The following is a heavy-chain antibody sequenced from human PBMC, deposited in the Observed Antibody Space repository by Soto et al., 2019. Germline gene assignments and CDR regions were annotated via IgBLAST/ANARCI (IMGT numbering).Heavy chain of an antibody. CDR3: ARGYHYNWFDP. V-gene: IGHV4-30-2*01. Sequence: SETLSLTCAVSGGSISSGGYSWSWIRQPPGKGLEWIGYIYHSGSTYYNLSLKSRVTISVDTSKNQFSLKLSSVTAADTAVYYCARGYHYNWFDPWGQGTLVTVSS. J-gene: IGHJ5*02. D-gene: IGHD2-2*01. CDR2: IYHSGST. CDR1: GGSISSGGYS.